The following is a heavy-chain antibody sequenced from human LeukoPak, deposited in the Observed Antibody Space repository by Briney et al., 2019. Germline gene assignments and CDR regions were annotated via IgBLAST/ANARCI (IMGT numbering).Heavy chain of an antibody. CDR2: IYYSGNT. CDR1: GGSISPYY. V-gene: IGHV4-59*01. D-gene: IGHD3-10*02. J-gene: IGHJ4*02. Sequence: SETLSLTCTVSGGSISPYYWSWIRQPTGKGLEWLGYIYYSGNTEYKPSLKSRVAMSVDTSKNQFSLRLSSVTAADTAVYYCARSTGSTMFIDYWGQGTLVTVSS. CDR3: ARSTGSTMFIDY.